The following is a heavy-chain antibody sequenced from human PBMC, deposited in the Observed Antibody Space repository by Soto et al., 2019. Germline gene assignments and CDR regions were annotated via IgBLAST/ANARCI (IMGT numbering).Heavy chain of an antibody. V-gene: IGHV3-23*01. CDR1: GFSFIGYR. CDR3: AKERSSGWRFDY. Sequence: LGGSLRLSCAASGFSFIGYRMNWVRQAPVKGLELVSGISGSFYSTXXAYSVKGXXTFSIYNSKNXLYLQXGGLSAEDTAVFYCAKERSSGWRFDYWGQGTLVTVSS. CDR2: ISGSFYST. D-gene: IGHD6-19*01. J-gene: IGHJ4*02.